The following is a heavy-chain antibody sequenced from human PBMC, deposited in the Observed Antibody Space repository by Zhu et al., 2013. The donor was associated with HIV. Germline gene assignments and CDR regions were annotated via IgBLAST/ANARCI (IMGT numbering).Heavy chain of an antibody. CDR1: GYNFMDYD. D-gene: IGHD3-10*02. CDR2: LNPKSGDT. CDR3: ARGQLFGNSFDP. J-gene: IGHJ5*02. V-gene: IGHV1-2*06. Sequence: QVQLLQSGAEVREPGTSVTISCETYGYNFMDYDINWVRQAAGQGLEWMGRLNPKSGDTKYAQRFQGRLTMTSDTSISTAYMELTTLTSDDTADYYCARGQLFGNSFDPWGQGTLVTVSS.